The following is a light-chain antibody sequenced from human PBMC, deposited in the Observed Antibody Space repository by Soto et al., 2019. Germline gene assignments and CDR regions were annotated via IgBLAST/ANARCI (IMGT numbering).Light chain of an antibody. J-gene: IGKJ1*01. Sequence: DIQMTQSPSSLSASVGDRVTITCRASQGISSYLNWYQQKPGKAPKLLIYAASSLQSGVPSRFSGSGSGTDFTLTISSLQPEDFATYYCQQYNSYSTFGQGTKVDIK. CDR2: AAS. CDR3: QQYNSYST. V-gene: IGKV1-39*01. CDR1: QGISSY.